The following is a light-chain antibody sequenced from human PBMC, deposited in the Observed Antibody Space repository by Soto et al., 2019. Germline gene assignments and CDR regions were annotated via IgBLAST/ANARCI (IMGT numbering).Light chain of an antibody. CDR3: QQYGSSPAT. CDR1: QSVSNNY. J-gene: IGKJ1*01. Sequence: EIVLSQSPGTLSLSPGERATLSCRASQSVSNNYLAWYQQKPGQAPRLLIYGASNRATGIPDRFTGSGSGTDFTLSVSRLEPEDFAVYFCQQYGSSPATFGQGTKVAI. CDR2: GAS. V-gene: IGKV3-20*01.